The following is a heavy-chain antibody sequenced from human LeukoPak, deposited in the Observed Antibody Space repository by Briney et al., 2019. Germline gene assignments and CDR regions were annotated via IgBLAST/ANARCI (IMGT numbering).Heavy chain of an antibody. CDR3: ARDRCSGGSCYPKDYYYYYGMDV. J-gene: IGHJ6*02. V-gene: IGHV1-2*02. Sequence: GASVTVSCKASGYTFTGYYMHWVRQAPGQGLEWMGWINPNSGGTNYAQKFQGRVTMTRDTSISTAYMELSRLRSDDTAVYCCARDRCSGGSCYPKDYYYYYGMDVWGQGTTVTVSS. CDR1: GYTFTGYY. CDR2: INPNSGGT. D-gene: IGHD2-15*01.